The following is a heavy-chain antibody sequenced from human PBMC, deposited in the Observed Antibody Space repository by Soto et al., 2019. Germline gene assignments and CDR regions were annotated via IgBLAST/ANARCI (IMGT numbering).Heavy chain of an antibody. V-gene: IGHV1-2*04. J-gene: IGHJ6*02. Sequence: ASVKVSCKASGYTFTGYYMQWVRQAPGQGLEWMGWINPNSGGTNYAQKFQGWVTMTRDTSISTAYMELSSLRSEDTAVYYCARAQGYCSSTSCYYYGMDVWGQGTTVTVSS. CDR3: ARAQGYCSSTSCYYYGMDV. CDR1: GYTFTGYY. D-gene: IGHD2-2*01. CDR2: INPNSGGT.